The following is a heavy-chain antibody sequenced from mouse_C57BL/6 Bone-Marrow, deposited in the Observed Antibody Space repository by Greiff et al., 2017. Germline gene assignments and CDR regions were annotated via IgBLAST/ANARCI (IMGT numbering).Heavy chain of an antibody. CDR2: IYPADSYT. J-gene: IGHJ1*03. CDR3: ASELRRWYFEF. V-gene: IGHV1-59*01. CDR1: GYTFTSYW. Sequence: QVQLQQPGAELVRPGASVKLSCKASGYTFTSYWMTWVKQRPGQGLEWIGEIYPADSYTNYNQKFKGKATLTVDTSSSTAYMQLSSLTSEDTAVYYCASELRRWYFEFWGTGTTVTVTS. D-gene: IGHD1-2*01.